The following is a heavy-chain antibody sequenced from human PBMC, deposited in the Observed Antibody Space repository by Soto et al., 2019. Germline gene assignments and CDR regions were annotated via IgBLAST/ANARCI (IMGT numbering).Heavy chain of an antibody. J-gene: IGHJ4*02. CDR3: ARDFTKSSSWPYYFDY. CDR1: GYTFTTYG. V-gene: IGHV1-18*01. Sequence: QVQLVQSGAEVKKPGASVKVSCKASGYTFTTYGISWVRQAPGQGLEWMGWISAYSGSTKFAQKLQGRVTMTTDTSTTTAYMELRSQTSDDTAVYYCARDFTKSSSWPYYFDYWGQGTLVTVSS. D-gene: IGHD6-13*01. CDR2: ISAYSGST.